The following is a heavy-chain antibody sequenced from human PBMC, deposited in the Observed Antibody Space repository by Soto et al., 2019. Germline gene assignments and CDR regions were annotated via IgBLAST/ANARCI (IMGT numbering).Heavy chain of an antibody. J-gene: IGHJ3*01. CDR2: ISGTGDTT. V-gene: IGHV3-23*01. CDR3: ARGLKIRHDAFDL. D-gene: IGHD3-22*01. CDR1: GFTFTNFA. Sequence: GGSLRLSCAASGFTFTNFAMNWVRQAPGKGLEWVSVISGTGDTTYNADSVKGRFTISRDNSMNTAFLQMNSLRAEDTAVYFCARGLKIRHDAFDLWGPGTMVTVSS.